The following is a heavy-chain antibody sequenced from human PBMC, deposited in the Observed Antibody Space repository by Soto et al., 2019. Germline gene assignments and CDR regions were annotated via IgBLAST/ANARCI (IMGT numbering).Heavy chain of an antibody. J-gene: IGHJ3*02. V-gene: IGHV3-53*02. Sequence: EVQLVETGGGLIQPGGSLRLSCAASGFTVSSNYMSWVRQAPGKGLEWVSVIYSGGSTYYADCVKGRFTISRDNSKNTLYLQMNSLRAEDTAVYYCARVGDSSGWLDAFDIWGQGTMVTVSS. CDR3: ARVGDSSGWLDAFDI. CDR2: IYSGGST. CDR1: GFTVSSNY. D-gene: IGHD6-19*01.